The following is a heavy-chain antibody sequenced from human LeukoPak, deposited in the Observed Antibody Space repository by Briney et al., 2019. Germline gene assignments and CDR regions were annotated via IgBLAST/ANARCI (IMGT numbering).Heavy chain of an antibody. D-gene: IGHD2-2*01. CDR3: ARGVPAAHNWFDP. V-gene: IGHV3-21*01. CDR1: GFNFSSYS. J-gene: IGHJ5*02. Sequence: GGALRRSXAASGFNFSSYSMNWGCQAPGKGMEWVSYISSSSSYIYYADSVKGRFTISRDNAKNSLYLQMNSLRAEDTAVYYCARGVPAAHNWFDPWGQGTLVTVSS. CDR2: ISSSSSYI.